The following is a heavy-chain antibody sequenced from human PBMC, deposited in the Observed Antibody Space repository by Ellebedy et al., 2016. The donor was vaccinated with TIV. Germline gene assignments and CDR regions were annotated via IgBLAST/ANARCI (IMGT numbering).Heavy chain of an antibody. CDR2: INPSGCST. V-gene: IGHV1-46*01. Sequence: ASVKVSCKASGYTFTSYYIHWVRQAPGQGLEWLGIINPSGCSTSYAQKFQGRVTMTRDTSTSTVYMELSSLRSEDTAVYYCAREPYDTGLSAFDPWGQGTLVTVSS. D-gene: IGHD2-8*02. CDR1: GYTFTSYY. J-gene: IGHJ5*02. CDR3: AREPYDTGLSAFDP.